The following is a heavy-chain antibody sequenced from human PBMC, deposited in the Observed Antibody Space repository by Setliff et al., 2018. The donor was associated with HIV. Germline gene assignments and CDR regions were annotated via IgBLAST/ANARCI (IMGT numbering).Heavy chain of an antibody. CDR2: INTDGRTT. J-gene: IGHJ4*02. D-gene: IGHD1-1*01. Sequence: SLRLSCAASGFTLSNYWMHWVRQAPGKGLVWVSRINTDGRTTSYADSVQGRFTISRDNAKNALYLQMNSLRAEDTALYYCARLGKHDAGIFDYWGQGTLVTVSS. V-gene: IGHV3-74*01. CDR1: GFTLSNYW. CDR3: ARLGKHDAGIFDY.